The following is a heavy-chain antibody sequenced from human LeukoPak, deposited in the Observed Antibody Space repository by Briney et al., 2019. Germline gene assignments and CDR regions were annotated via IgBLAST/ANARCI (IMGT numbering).Heavy chain of an antibody. J-gene: IGHJ1*01. D-gene: IGHD6-19*01. CDR3: ARVGGVSGWPEYFQH. CDR1: GGSISTGVYY. CDR2: NT. Sequence: SETLSLTCTASGGSISTGVYYWSWIRQHPGKGLEWIGYNTYYNPSLKSRVTISVDTSKSQFSLKLSSVTAADTAVYYCARVGGVSGWPEYFQHWGQGTLVTVSS. V-gene: IGHV4-31*03.